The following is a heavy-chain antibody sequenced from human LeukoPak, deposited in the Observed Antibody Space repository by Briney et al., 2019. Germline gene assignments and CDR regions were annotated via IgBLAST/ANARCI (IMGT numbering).Heavy chain of an antibody. CDR3: ARVSRDGYYLFDY. V-gene: IGHV1-46*01. J-gene: IGHJ4*02. Sequence: ASVKVSCKASGYIIATYYIDWVRQAPGQGLEWMGRINPSGGSTNYVRQFQDRVTMTSDTSTTTVYMELSSLRSEDTAVYFCARVSRDGYYLFDYWGQGTLVTVSS. CDR2: INPSGGST. D-gene: IGHD5-24*01. CDR1: GYIIATYY.